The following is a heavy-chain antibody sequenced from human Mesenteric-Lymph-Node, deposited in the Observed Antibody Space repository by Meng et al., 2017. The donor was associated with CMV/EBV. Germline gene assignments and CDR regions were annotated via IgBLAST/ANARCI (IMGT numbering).Heavy chain of an antibody. D-gene: IGHD6-13*01. V-gene: IGHV1-2*02. CDR1: GGTFSSYA. J-gene: IGHJ6*02. Sequence: ASVKVSCKASGGTFSSYAISWVRQAPGQGLEWMGWINPNSGGTNYAQKFQGRVTMTRDTSISTAYMELSRLGSDDTAVYYCARDRIAAAGTPQYYYYGMDVWGQGTTVTVSS. CDR3: ARDRIAAAGTPQYYYYGMDV. CDR2: INPNSGGT.